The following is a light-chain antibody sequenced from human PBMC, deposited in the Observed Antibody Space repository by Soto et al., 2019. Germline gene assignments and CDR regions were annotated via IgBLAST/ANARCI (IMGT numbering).Light chain of an antibody. Sequence: QSALTEPASVSGSPGQSITISCTGTSSDVGGYNYVSWYQQHPGKAPKLMISEVSNRPSGVSNRFSGSKSGNTASLTISGLQADDEAYYYFSSYTSSTALVFGGGSKVTVL. V-gene: IGLV2-14*01. CDR3: SSYTSSTALV. CDR1: SSDVGGYNY. J-gene: IGLJ1*01. CDR2: EVS.